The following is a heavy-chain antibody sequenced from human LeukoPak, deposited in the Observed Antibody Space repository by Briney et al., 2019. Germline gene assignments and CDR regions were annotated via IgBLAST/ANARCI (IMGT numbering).Heavy chain of an antibody. CDR2: IYSGGST. J-gene: IGHJ4*02. Sequence: GGSLRLSCAASGVTVSNNYMSWVRQAPGKGLEWVSVIYSGGSTYYADSVKGRFTISRDNSKNTLYLQMNSLRAEDTAVYYCASPFDYWGQGTLVTVSS. CDR3: ASPFDY. V-gene: IGHV3-66*01. CDR1: GVTVSNNY.